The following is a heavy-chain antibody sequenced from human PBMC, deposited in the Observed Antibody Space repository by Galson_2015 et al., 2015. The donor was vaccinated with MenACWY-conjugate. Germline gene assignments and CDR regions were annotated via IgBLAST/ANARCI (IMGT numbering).Heavy chain of an antibody. CDR2: ISGSGDST. CDR1: GFIFSSYA. CDR3: AKESWEIYYYYNGMDV. Sequence: SLRLSCAASGFIFSSYAMSWVRQAPGKGLEWVSVISGSGDSTYYADSVKGRFTISRDNSKNTLYLQMNSLRAEDTAVYHCAKESWEIYYYYNGMDVWDQGTTVTVSS. J-gene: IGHJ6*02. D-gene: IGHD1-26*01. V-gene: IGHV3-23*01.